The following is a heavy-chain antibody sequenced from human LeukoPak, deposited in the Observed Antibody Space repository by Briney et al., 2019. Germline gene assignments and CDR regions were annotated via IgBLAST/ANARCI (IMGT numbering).Heavy chain of an antibody. CDR3: ARDRAWNYFDY. Sequence: GGSLRLSCAVSGFTFNKAWMNWVRQAPGKGLEWVAIISNDGSRKYYAHSVEGRFTISRDNSKNTLYLQMDSLRAEDTAVYYCARDRAWNYFDYWGQGTLVTVSS. V-gene: IGHV3-30*03. D-gene: IGHD3-3*01. CDR1: GFTFNKAW. CDR2: ISNDGSRK. J-gene: IGHJ4*02.